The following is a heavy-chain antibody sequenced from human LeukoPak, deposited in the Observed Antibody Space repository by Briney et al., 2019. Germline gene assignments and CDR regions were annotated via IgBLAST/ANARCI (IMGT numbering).Heavy chain of an antibody. CDR2: ISYDGSNK. J-gene: IGHJ4*02. V-gene: IGHV3-30*03. D-gene: IGHD1-26*01. CDR3: VCRIGGAPQ. CDR1: GFTFSGYG. Sequence: GGSLRLSCAASGFTFSGYGMHWVRQAPGKGLEWVAVISYDGSNKYYADSVKGRFTISRDNSKNTLYLQMNSLRAEDTAVYYCVCRIGGAPQWGQGTLVTVSS.